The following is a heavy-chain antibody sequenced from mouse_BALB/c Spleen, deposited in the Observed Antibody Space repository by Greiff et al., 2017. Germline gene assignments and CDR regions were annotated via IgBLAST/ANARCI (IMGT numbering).Heavy chain of an antibody. CDR1: GFTFSSYA. J-gene: IGHJ1*01. D-gene: IGHD1-1*01. Sequence: EVMLVESGGGLVKPGGSLKLSCAASGFTFSSYAMSWVRQTPEKRLEWVASISSGGSTYYPDSVKGRFTISRDNARNILYLQMSSLRSEDTTMYYCARGRDYDGSSYWYFDVWGAGTTVTVSS. CDR2: ISSGGST. CDR3: ARGRDYDGSSYWYFDV. V-gene: IGHV5-6-5*01.